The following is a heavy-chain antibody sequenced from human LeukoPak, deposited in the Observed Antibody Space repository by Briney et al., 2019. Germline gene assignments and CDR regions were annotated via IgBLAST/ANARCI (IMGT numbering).Heavy chain of an antibody. Sequence: GGSLRLSCAASGFTFSSYNINWVRQAPGKGLEWVSYISSSRRTISYADSVKGRFAISRDNAKNSLYLQMNSLRAEDTAVYYCARSSSRYCSGGSCYSGVLGYFDYWGQGTLVTVSS. CDR2: ISSSRRTI. CDR3: ARSSSRYCSGGSCYSGVLGYFDY. D-gene: IGHD2-15*01. V-gene: IGHV3-48*01. J-gene: IGHJ4*02. CDR1: GFTFSSYN.